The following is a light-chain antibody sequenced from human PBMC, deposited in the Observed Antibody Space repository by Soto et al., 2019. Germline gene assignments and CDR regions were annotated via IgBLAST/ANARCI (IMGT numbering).Light chain of an antibody. CDR3: GSWGSSLSAYV. CDR1: SSNIGGNS. Sequence: QSVLTHPPAVSAAPGQNVTISCSVSSSNIGGNSVSWYQQLPGTDTKLILYDDNKRPSGIPDRFSGSKSGTSATLGIPGFQPGDEADYYCGSWGSSLSAYVFGTGTKVTIL. V-gene: IGLV1-51*01. CDR2: DDN. J-gene: IGLJ1*01.